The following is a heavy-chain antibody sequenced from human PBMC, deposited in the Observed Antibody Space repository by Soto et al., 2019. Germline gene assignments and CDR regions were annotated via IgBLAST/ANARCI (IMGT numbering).Heavy chain of an antibody. D-gene: IGHD3-10*01. CDR1: GDTFNFYT. CDR2: FNPILSFS. CDR3: STRFGSGSRAFDY. Sequence: QVQLVQSGAEVKKPGSSVKVSCKASGDTFNFYTINWVRQAPGLGLEWMGRFNPILSFSNSALKFQGRVTLTADKSTSTAYMVLSSLRSEDTALYYCSTRFGSGSRAFDYWGQGALVTVSS. J-gene: IGHJ4*02. V-gene: IGHV1-69*02.